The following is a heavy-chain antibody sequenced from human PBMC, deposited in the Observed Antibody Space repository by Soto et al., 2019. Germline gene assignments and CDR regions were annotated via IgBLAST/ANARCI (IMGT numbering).Heavy chain of an antibody. CDR1: GYTFTVYY. CDR3: ARDLAKGGGSAAFDY. CDR2: INPKSGGT. Sequence: QVQLVQSGAEVKKPGASVNVSCKASGYTFTVYYMHWVRQAPGQGLEWMGWINPKSGGTMYPPKFQGRVTMTWDTSISTAYMALTRLISDDTAVYYCARDLAKGGGSAAFDYWGQGTLVTVSS. J-gene: IGHJ4*02. D-gene: IGHD1-26*01. V-gene: IGHV1-2*02.